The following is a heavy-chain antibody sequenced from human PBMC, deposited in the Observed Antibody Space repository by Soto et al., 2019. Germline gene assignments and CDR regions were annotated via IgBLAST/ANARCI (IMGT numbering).Heavy chain of an antibody. D-gene: IGHD6-13*01. Sequence: KSSETLSLTCSVSGGSISGHYWSWIRLPAGRRLQWVGRIYSSGPTNYNPSLKSRVRMSVDTDRNSFSLRLDSVTAADTAVYYCARNFDIAATGTAFDSWGRGVLVTVSS. V-gene: IGHV4-4*07. CDR3: ARNFDIAATGTAFDS. CDR2: IYSSGPT. CDR1: GGSISGHY. J-gene: IGHJ4*02.